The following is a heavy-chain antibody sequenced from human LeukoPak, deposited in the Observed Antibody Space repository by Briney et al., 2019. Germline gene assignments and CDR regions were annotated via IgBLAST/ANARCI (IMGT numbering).Heavy chain of an antibody. Sequence: GGSLRLSCAASGFTFSSYAMNWVRQAPGKGLEWVSAISGSGGSTYYADSVKGRFTISRDNSMNTLYLQMNSLRAEDTAVYYCAKDTTWIQLWLNWGQGTLVTVSS. D-gene: IGHD5-18*01. CDR1: GFTFSSYA. J-gene: IGHJ4*02. CDR3: AKDTTWIQLWLN. CDR2: ISGSGGST. V-gene: IGHV3-23*01.